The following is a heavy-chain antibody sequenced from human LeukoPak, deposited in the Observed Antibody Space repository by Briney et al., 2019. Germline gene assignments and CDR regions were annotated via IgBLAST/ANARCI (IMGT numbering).Heavy chain of an antibody. V-gene: IGHV1-46*01. Sequence: ASVKVSCKASGYTFTSYYMHWVRQAPGQGLEWMGIINPSGGSTSYAQKFQGRVTMTRDTSISTAYMELSRLRSDDTAVYYCARGLELRVLDYWGQGTLVTVSS. CDR3: ARGLELRVLDY. CDR1: GYTFTSYY. CDR2: INPSGGST. J-gene: IGHJ4*02. D-gene: IGHD1-7*01.